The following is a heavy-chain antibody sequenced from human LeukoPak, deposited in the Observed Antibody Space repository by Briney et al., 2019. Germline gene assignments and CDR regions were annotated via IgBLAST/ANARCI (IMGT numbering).Heavy chain of an antibody. J-gene: IGHJ4*02. Sequence: ASVNVSCTASGYTFTDYGINWVRQAPGQGLEWMGWINPFSDNRNYAQNLQGRVTMTTDTSTSTAYMQLRSLRSDDTALYYCARGGVGLRGWELLHSNDYWGQGTLVTVSS. CDR2: INPFSDNR. CDR3: ARGGVGLRGWELLHSNDY. D-gene: IGHD1-26*01. CDR1: GYTFTDYG. V-gene: IGHV1-18*01.